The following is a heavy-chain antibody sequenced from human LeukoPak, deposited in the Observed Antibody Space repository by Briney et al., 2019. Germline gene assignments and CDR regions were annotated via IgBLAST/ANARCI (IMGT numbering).Heavy chain of an antibody. V-gene: IGHV3-30*02. D-gene: IGHD3-9*01. J-gene: IGHJ4*02. Sequence: GGTLRLSCAASGFTFSSYGMHWVRQAPGKGLEWVAFIRYDGSNKYYADSVKGRFTISRDNSKNTLYLQMNSLRPEDTAVYYCAKEGLKYDILTGPLDYWGQGSLVTVSS. CDR1: GFTFSSYG. CDR3: AKEGLKYDILTGPLDY. CDR2: IRYDGSNK.